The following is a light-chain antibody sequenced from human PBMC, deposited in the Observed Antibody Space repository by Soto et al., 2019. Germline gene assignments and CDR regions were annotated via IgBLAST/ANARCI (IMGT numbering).Light chain of an antibody. CDR1: SGDVGGYNY. J-gene: IGLJ3*02. Sequence: QSALTQHPSASGSPGQSVTISCTGTSGDVGGYNYVSWYQQHPGKAPKLMISEVSERPSGVPDRVSGSKSGNTASLTVSGLQAEDEADYYCSSYAGSNNLVFGGGTQLTVL. V-gene: IGLV2-8*01. CDR2: EVS. CDR3: SSYAGSNNLV.